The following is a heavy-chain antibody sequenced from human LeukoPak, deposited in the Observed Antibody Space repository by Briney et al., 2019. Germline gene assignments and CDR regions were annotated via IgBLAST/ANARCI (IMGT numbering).Heavy chain of an antibody. V-gene: IGHV4-59*12. CDR1: GGSISSYY. J-gene: IGHJ6*03. CDR3: ARVGLSSFGRYCSGGSCYWAADYMDV. CDR2: TYYSGST. Sequence: SETLSLTCTVSGGSISSYYWSWIRQPPGKGLEWIGYTYYSGSTYYNPSLKSRVTISVDTSKNQFSLKLSSVTAADTAVYYCARVGLSSFGRYCSGGSCYWAADYMDVWGKGTTVTVSS. D-gene: IGHD2-15*01.